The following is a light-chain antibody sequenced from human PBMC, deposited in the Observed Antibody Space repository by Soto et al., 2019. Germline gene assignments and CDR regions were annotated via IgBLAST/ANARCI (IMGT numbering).Light chain of an antibody. V-gene: IGLV1-44*01. CDR3: ATWDDSLNARGV. Sequence: QSVLTQPPSASGTPGQRVTISCSGSRSNIGNNAVSWYQQFPRTAPKLLIYNNNQRPAGVPDRFSGSQSGTSASLAISGLQAADEADYYCATWDDSLNARGVFGGGTELAVL. J-gene: IGLJ3*02. CDR1: RSNIGNNA. CDR2: NNN.